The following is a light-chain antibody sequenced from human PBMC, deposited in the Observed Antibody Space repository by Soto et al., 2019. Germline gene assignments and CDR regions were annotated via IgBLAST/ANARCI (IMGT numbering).Light chain of an antibody. CDR3: KLFTAGFTYV. V-gene: IGLV2-14*01. J-gene: IGLJ1*01. Sequence: QSVLTQPASVSGSPGQSITISCTGTSSDVGGYNHVSWYQQHPGKAPKLMIYDVSSRPSGVSNRFSGSKSGNTASLTISGLQAEDEADYYCKLFTAGFTYVFGTGTKVTVL. CDR1: SSDVGGYNH. CDR2: DVS.